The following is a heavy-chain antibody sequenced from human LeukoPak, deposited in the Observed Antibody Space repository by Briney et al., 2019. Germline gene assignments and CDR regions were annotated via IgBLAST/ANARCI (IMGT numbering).Heavy chain of an antibody. CDR2: ISAYNGNT. D-gene: IGHD1-20*01. Sequence: VSVKVSCKASGYTFTSYGISWVRQAPGQGLEWMGWISAYNGNTNYAQKLQGRVTMTTDTSTSTAYMELRSLRSDDTAVYYCARGTMKLITGNGEHAFDIWGQGTMVTVSS. V-gene: IGHV1-18*01. J-gene: IGHJ3*02. CDR3: ARGTMKLITGNGEHAFDI. CDR1: GYTFTSYG.